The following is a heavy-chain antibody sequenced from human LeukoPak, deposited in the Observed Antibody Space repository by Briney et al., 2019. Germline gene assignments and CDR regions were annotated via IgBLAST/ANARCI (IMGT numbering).Heavy chain of an antibody. D-gene: IGHD3-3*01. J-gene: IGHJ4*02. CDR1: GFTFSDYY. Sequence: GGSLRLSCAASGFTFSDYYMSWIRQAPGKGLEWVSYISSSGSTIYYADSVKGRFTISRDNAKNSLYLQMNGPRAEDTAVYYCARDLTRALYLDYWGQGTLVTVSS. CDR3: ARDLTRALYLDY. CDR2: ISSSGSTI. V-gene: IGHV3-11*04.